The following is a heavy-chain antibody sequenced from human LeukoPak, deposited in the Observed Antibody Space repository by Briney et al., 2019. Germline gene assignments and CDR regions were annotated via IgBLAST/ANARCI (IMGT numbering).Heavy chain of an antibody. V-gene: IGHV4-59*11. D-gene: IGHD3-22*01. Sequence: PSETLSLTCAASGGSISGHYWSWLRQPPGKTLHWIGYVHYSGKTYYSPSLRSRVTISVDTSNNHFSLKLTSVTAADTAVYYCARLLDNDNSGDPDTFDMWGQGTMVTVSA. CDR2: VHYSGKT. CDR1: GGSISGHY. J-gene: IGHJ3*02. CDR3: ARLLDNDNSGDPDTFDM.